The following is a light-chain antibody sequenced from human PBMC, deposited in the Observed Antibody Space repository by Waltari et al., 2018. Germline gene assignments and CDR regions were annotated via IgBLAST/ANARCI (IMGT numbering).Light chain of an antibody. Sequence: QSALTQPASVSGSPGQSITISCSGTSSDVGSYNLVSWYEQHPGKAPKLMIYEVNQRPSGVSNHFSGSKSDNTASLTISGLRTEDEADYFCCSYAGSGTWVFGVGTKLTVL. CDR2: EVN. V-gene: IGLV2-23*02. CDR1: SSDVGSYNL. CDR3: CSYAGSGTWV. J-gene: IGLJ3*02.